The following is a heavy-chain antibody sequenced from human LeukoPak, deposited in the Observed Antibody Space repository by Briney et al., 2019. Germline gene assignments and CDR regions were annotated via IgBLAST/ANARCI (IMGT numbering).Heavy chain of an antibody. CDR2: MNPNNGDT. J-gene: IGHJ4*02. CDR1: GYNFSTYD. V-gene: IGHV1-8*02. D-gene: IGHD3-22*01. CDR3: GRPKPDNSEIYD. Sequence: GASVKVSCKASGYNFSTYDINWVRQAAGQGLEWMGWMNPNNGDTGYAQNFQGRFTITRNSSISTAYMELSNLTSDDAAVYFCGRPKPDNSEIYDWGQGTLVTVSS.